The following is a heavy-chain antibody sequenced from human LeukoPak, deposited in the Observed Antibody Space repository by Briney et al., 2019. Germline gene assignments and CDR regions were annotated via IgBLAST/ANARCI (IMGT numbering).Heavy chain of an antibody. CDR3: ARRERRDGYNNFTYYFDY. CDR2: IYYSGST. Sequence: SETLSLTCTVSGGSISSYYWSWIRQPPGKGLEWIGYIYYSGSTNYNPSLKSRVTISVDTSKNQFSLKLSSVTAADTAVYYCARRERRDGYNNFTYYFDYWGQGTLVTVSS. J-gene: IGHJ4*02. CDR1: GGSISSYY. V-gene: IGHV4-59*01. D-gene: IGHD5-24*01.